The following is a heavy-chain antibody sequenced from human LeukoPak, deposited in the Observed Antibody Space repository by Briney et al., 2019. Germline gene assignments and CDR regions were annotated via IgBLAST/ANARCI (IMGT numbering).Heavy chain of an antibody. CDR1: GFTFDDYA. Sequence: GGSLRLSCAASGFTFDDYAMHWVRQAPGKGLEWVSGISWNSGSTGYADSVKGRFTISRDNAKNSLYLQMNSLRAEDMALYYCAKDNYDILTGSLYFDYWGQGTLVTVSS. J-gene: IGHJ4*02. D-gene: IGHD3-9*01. CDR2: ISWNSGST. CDR3: AKDNYDILTGSLYFDY. V-gene: IGHV3-9*03.